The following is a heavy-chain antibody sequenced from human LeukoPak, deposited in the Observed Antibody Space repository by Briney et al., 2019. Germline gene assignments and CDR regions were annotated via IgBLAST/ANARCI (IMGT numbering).Heavy chain of an antibody. V-gene: IGHV2-70*04. D-gene: IGHD3-9*01. J-gene: IGHJ4*02. CDR3: ARTYYDILTGYFPFDY. Sequence: ESGPTLVNPTQTLTLTCTFSGFSLSTGGMRVSWIRQPPGKALEWLARIDWDDDKFYSTSLKTRLTISKNTSKNQVVLTMTNMDPVDTATYYCARTYYDILTGYFPFDYWGQGTLVSVSS. CDR1: GFSLSTGGMR. CDR2: IDWDDDK.